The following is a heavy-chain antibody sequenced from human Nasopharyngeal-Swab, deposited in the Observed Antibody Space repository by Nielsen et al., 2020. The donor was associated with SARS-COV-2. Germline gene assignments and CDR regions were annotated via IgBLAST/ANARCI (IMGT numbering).Heavy chain of an antibody. D-gene: IGHD6-13*01. J-gene: IGHJ3*02. V-gene: IGHV5-51*01. CDR2: LYPGDSDT. CDR3: ARRDSSSWYGVGAFDI. Sequence: GESLKISCKGSGYRFTNYWIGWVSQMPGKGLEWMGILYPGDSDTRYSPSFQGQVTISADKSITTAYLQWDSLMASDTAMYHCARRDSSSWYGVGAFDIWGQGTMVTVSS. CDR1: GYRFTNYW.